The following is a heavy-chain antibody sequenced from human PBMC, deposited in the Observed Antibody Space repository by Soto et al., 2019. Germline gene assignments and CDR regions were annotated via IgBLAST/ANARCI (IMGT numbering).Heavy chain of an antibody. CDR2: INHSGST. CDR3: ASVRYSSSSRYYYYGMDV. CDR1: GGSFSGYY. Sequence: TCAVYGGSFSGYYWSWIRQPPGKGLEWIGEINHSGSTNYNPSLKSRVTISVYTSKNQFSLKLSSVTAADTAVYYCASVRYSSSSRYYYYGMDVWGQGTTVTVS. V-gene: IGHV4-34*01. J-gene: IGHJ6*02. D-gene: IGHD6-6*01.